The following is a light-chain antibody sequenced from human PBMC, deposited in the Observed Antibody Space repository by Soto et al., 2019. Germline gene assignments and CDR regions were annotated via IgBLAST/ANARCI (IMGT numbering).Light chain of an antibody. J-gene: IGLJ3*02. CDR1: SSDVGGYKL. CDR3: CSYADTFWV. Sequence: QSARTQPASVSGSPGQSITISCTGTSSDVGGYKLVSWYQQYPGKAPKLIIYEDTKRPSGVSNRFSGSKSGNTASLTISGLQAEDEADYHCCSYADTFWVFGGGTKVTVL. V-gene: IGLV2-23*01. CDR2: EDT.